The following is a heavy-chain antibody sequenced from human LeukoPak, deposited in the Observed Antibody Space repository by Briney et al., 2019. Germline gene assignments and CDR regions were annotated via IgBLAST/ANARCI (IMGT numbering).Heavy chain of an antibody. CDR3: ARGSVGASTDYYYYYMDV. V-gene: IGHV4-59*01. Sequence: SETLSLTCTVSGGSISTYYWRWIRQPPGKGLEWIGYIYYNGSTNYNPSLKSRVTISVDTSKNQFSLRLSSVTAADTAVYYCARGSVGASTDYYYYYMDVWGKGTTVTVSS. CDR1: GGSISTYY. D-gene: IGHD1-26*01. CDR2: IYYNGST. J-gene: IGHJ6*03.